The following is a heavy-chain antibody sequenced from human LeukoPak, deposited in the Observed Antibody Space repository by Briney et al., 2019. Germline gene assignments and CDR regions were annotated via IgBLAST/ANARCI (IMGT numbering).Heavy chain of an antibody. CDR3: AKVSAAYCSGGSCYFQH. CDR2: ISYDGSNK. J-gene: IGHJ1*01. CDR1: GFTFSSYG. Sequence: PGRSLRLSCAASGFTFSSYGMHWVRQAPGKGLEWVAVISYDGSNKYYADSVKGRFTISRDNSKNTLYLQMNSLRAEDTAVYYCAKVSAAYCSGGSCYFQHWGQGTLVTVSS. D-gene: IGHD2-15*01. V-gene: IGHV3-30*18.